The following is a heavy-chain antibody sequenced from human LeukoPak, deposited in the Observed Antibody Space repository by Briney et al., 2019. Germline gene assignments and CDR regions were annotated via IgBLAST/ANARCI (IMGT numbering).Heavy chain of an antibody. CDR1: GYTFTSYG. V-gene: IGHV1-18*01. CDR3: ITGTTSLDY. D-gene: IGHD1-7*01. J-gene: IGHJ4*02. CDR2: ISAYNGNT. Sequence: ASVTLSCKASGYTFTSYGISWVRQAPGQGLEWMGWISAYNGNTNYAQKLQGRVTMTTDTSTSTAYMELRSLRSDDTAVYYCITGTTSLDYWGQGTLASVSS.